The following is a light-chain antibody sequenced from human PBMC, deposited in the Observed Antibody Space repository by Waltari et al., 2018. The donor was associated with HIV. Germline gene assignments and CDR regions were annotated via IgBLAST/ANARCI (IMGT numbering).Light chain of an antibody. CDR1: DSNIRKNY. CDR3: ATWDSTLGLEI. Sequence: QSAFTQPPSVSAAPGQKITISCYGNDSNIRKNYVSWYHPLPVTAPKLLIFANTKRPSSLSARFSGSKSATSATLGITGLQTGDEGDYFCATWDSTLGLEIFGGGTRLTVL. CDR2: ANT. V-gene: IGLV1-51*02. J-gene: IGLJ2*01.